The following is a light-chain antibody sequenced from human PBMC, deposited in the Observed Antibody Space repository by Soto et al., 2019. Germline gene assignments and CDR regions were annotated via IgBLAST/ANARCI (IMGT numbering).Light chain of an antibody. CDR1: QSVSSN. J-gene: IGKJ3*01. CDR2: GAS. V-gene: IGKV3-15*01. CDR3: QQYEDSPFT. Sequence: EIVLTQSPGTLSLSPGERATLSCRASQSVSSNLAWYQQKPGQAPRLLIYGASTRATGIPARFSGSGSGTEFTLTISSLQSEDFAVYYCQQYEDSPFTFGPGTKVDIK.